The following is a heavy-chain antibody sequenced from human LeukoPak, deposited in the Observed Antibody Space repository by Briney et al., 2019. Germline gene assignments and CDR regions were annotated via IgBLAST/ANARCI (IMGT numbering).Heavy chain of an antibody. CDR3: ARSQSSSLIDY. V-gene: IGHV3-33*01. CDR1: GFSFSAYG. D-gene: IGHD6-13*01. J-gene: IGHJ4*02. Sequence: GGSLRLSCAASGFSFSAYGVHWVRQAPGKGLEWVAVIWCDGSSKDYADSVKGRFTFSRDNSKNTLYLQMNSLTVEDTAVYYCARSQSSSLIDYWGQGTLVTVSS. CDR2: IWCDGSSK.